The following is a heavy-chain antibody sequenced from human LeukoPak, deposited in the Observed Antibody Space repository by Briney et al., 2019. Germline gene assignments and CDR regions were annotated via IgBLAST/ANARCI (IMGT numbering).Heavy chain of an antibody. D-gene: IGHD2-21*02. Sequence: GGSLRLSCAVSGITLSNYGMSWVRQAPGKGLEWVAGISDSGGSTNYADSVKGRFTISRDNAKNTLYLQMNSLRAEDAAVYYCAKEVTGTGKAFGFWGQGTLVTVSS. CDR3: AKEVTGTGKAFGF. CDR2: ISDSGGST. J-gene: IGHJ4*02. V-gene: IGHV3-23*01. CDR1: GITLSNYG.